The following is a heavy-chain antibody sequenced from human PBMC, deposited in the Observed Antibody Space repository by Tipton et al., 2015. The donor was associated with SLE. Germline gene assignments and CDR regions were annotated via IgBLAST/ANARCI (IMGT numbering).Heavy chain of an antibody. CDR2: INHSGST. V-gene: IGHV4-34*01. D-gene: IGHD4-17*01. CDR1: GGSFSGYY. CDR3: ARGDLYGDYTY. Sequence: TLSLTCAVYGGSFSGYYWSWFRQPPGKGLEWIGEINHSGSTNYNPSLKSRVTISIDTSKNQFSLKLTSVTAADTAVYFCARGDLYGDYTYWGQGALVTVSS. J-gene: IGHJ4*02.